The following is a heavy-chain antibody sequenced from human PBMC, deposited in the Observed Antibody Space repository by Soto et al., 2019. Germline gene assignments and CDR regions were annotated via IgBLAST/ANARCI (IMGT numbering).Heavy chain of an antibody. CDR2: ISGYNGNT. CDR1: GYTFTTYG. D-gene: IGHD4-17*01. V-gene: IGHV1-18*01. J-gene: IGHJ5*02. CDR3: ARGDYGGWFAP. Sequence: QVQLVQSGAEVKKPGASVKVSCKASGYTFTTYGISWVRQAPGQGLEWMGWISGYNGNTKYAQKLQGRVTMTTDTSTYIAYMEVRRLGSDDTAVYYCARGDYGGWFAPWGQGTLGTVSS.